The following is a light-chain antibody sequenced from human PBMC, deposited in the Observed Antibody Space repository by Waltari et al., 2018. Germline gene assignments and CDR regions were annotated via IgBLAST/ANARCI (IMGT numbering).Light chain of an antibody. CDR1: SRYIGGSNS. V-gene: IGLV2-14*03. Sequence: QSALTQPASVSGSPGQSITISCTGTSRYIGGSNSVSGYPHHPDKAPKLNIYDVNHRPSGVSDRFSGSKSGNTASLTISGLRADDEADYYCSSYTSISTLGVFGGGTRLTVL. CDR2: DVN. J-gene: IGLJ3*02. CDR3: SSYTSISTLGV.